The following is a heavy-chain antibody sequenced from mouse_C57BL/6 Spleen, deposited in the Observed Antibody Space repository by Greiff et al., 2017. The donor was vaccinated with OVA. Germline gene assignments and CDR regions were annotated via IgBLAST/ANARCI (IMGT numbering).Heavy chain of an antibody. J-gene: IGHJ4*01. V-gene: IGHV5-12*01. CDR2: ISNGGGST. CDR1: GFTFSDYY. CDR3: ARHVPPHAMDY. Sequence: DVKLVESGGGLVQPGGSLKLSCAASGFTFSDYYMYWVRQTPEKRLEWVAYISNGGGSTYYPDTVKGRFTISRDNAKNTLYLQMSRLKSEDTAMYYCARHVPPHAMDYWGQGTSVTVSS.